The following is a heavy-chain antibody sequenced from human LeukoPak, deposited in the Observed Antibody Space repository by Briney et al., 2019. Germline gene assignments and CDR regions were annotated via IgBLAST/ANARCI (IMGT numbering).Heavy chain of an antibody. Sequence: LETLSLTCAIYGGSFGGYYCIWIRQPPEKGLEWIGEINHSGSTYYNPSLKSRVTISLDTSENQFSMKLSSVTAADTAVYYCARGPRLRFLEWPHKPSYYYFYMDVWGKGTTVTVSS. J-gene: IGHJ6*03. CDR1: GGSFGGYY. V-gene: IGHV4-34*01. CDR3: ARGPRLRFLEWPHKPSYYYFYMDV. D-gene: IGHD3-3*01. CDR2: INHSGST.